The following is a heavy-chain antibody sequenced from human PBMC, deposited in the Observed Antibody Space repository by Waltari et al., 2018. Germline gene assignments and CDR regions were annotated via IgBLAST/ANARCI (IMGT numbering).Heavy chain of an antibody. D-gene: IGHD3-16*01. Sequence: EVQLVESGGGLVKPGGSLSPPCAASGFSFRTYSMNWVRQAPGKGLEWISSISADSSYRHYAESVKGRFTVSRDNAKNSLSLQINSLRAEDTAVYYCASGGWGFYLGYWGQGALVTVSS. CDR2: ISADSSYR. V-gene: IGHV3-21*01. CDR1: GFSFRTYS. CDR3: ASGGWGFYLGY. J-gene: IGHJ4*02.